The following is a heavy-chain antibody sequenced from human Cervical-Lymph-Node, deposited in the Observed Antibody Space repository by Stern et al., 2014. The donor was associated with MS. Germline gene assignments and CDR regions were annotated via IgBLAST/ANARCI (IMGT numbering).Heavy chain of an antibody. D-gene: IGHD3-10*01. CDR1: GYTFTSYD. CDR3: ARRVRGVPYVDYYGMDV. J-gene: IGHJ6*02. Sequence: VQLVESGAEVKKPGASVKVSCKASGYTFTSYDINWVRQATGQGLEWMGWMNPNSGNTGYAQKFQGRVTMTRNTSISTAYMELSSLRSEDTAVYYCARRVRGVPYVDYYGMDVWGQGTTVTVSS. CDR2: MNPNSGNT. V-gene: IGHV1-8*01.